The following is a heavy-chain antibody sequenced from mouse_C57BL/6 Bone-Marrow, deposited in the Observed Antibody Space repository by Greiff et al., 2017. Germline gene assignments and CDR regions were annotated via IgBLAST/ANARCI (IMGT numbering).Heavy chain of an antibody. D-gene: IGHD1-1*01. V-gene: IGHV5-9-1*02. Sequence: DVHLVESGEGLVKPGGSLKLSCAASGFTFSSYAMSWVRQTPEKRLEWVAYISSGGDYIYYADTVKGRFTIFRDNARKTLYLQMSSLKSEDTAMYYCTRERGYGSSPYYFDYWGQGTTLTVSS. CDR3: TRERGYGSSPYYFDY. J-gene: IGHJ2*01. CDR1: GFTFSSYA. CDR2: ISSGGDYI.